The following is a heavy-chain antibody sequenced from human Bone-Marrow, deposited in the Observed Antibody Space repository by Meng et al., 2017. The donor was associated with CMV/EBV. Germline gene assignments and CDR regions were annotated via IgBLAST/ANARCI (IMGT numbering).Heavy chain of an antibody. Sequence: ASVKVSCKAPGYTFTGYYMHWVRQAPGQGLEWMGWINPNSGGTNYAQKFQGRVTMTRDTSISTAYMELSRLRSDDTAVYYCARGFGSSLSYYYYGMDVWGQGTTVTVSS. CDR2: INPNSGGT. CDR3: ARGFGSSLSYYYYGMDV. CDR1: GYTFTGYY. D-gene: IGHD6-13*01. J-gene: IGHJ6*02. V-gene: IGHV1-2*02.